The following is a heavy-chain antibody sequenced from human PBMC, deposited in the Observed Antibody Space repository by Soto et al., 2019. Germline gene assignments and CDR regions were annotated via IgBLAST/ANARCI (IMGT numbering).Heavy chain of an antibody. V-gene: IGHV3-66*01. Sequence: GGSLRLSCAASGFTVSSNYMSWVRQAPGKGLEWVSVIYSGGSTYYADSVKGRFTISRDNSKNTLYLQMNSLRDEDTAVYYCARDPPPFYGSGSYYYYGMDVWGQGTTVTVSS. J-gene: IGHJ6*02. CDR2: IYSGGST. D-gene: IGHD3-10*01. CDR1: GFTVSSNY. CDR3: ARDPPPFYGSGSYYYYGMDV.